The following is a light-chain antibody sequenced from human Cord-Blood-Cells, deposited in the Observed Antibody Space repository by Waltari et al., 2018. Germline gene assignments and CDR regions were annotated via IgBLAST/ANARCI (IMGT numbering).Light chain of an antibody. CDR1: SSDVGGYTY. CDR2: DVS. CDR3: CSYAGSYTWV. V-gene: IGLV2-11*01. J-gene: IGLJ3*02. Sequence: QSALTQPRSVSGSPGQSVTIYCTGTSSDVGGYTYFSWYQQHPGKAPKLMIYDVSKRPSGVPDRFSGSKSGNTASLTISGLQAEDEADYYCCSYAGSYTWVFGGGTKLTVL.